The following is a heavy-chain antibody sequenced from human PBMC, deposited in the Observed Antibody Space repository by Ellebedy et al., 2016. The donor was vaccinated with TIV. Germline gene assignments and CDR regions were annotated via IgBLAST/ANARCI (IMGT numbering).Heavy chain of an antibody. V-gene: IGHV3-21*01. CDR2: ISSSSSYI. CDR3: QAPATVRPGDY. Sequence: GGSLRLSXPAPGFTFSTFGMTWVRQAQGKGLEWVSSISSSSSYIYYADSVKGRFTISRDNAKNSLYLQMNSLRAEDTDVYYCQAPATVRPGDYWGQGTLVTVSS. D-gene: IGHD2-2*01. CDR1: GFTFSTFG. J-gene: IGHJ4*02.